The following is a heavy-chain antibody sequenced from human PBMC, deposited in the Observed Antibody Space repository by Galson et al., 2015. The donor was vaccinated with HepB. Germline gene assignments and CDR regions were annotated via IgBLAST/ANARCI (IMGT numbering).Heavy chain of an antibody. CDR3: AKTGSGWSSVGYFDY. V-gene: IGHV3-30*02. CDR1: GFTFNRHG. CDR2: IRYDGSNK. D-gene: IGHD6-19*01. Sequence: SLRLSCAASGFTFNRHGIHWVRQAPGKGLEWVAFIRYDGSNKYYADSVKGRFTISRDNSKNTLYLQMNSLTAEDTAVYYCAKTGSGWSSVGYFDYWGQGTLVTVSS. J-gene: IGHJ4*02.